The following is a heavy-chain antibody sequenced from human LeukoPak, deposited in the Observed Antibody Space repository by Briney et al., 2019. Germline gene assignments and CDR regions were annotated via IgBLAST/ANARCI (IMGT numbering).Heavy chain of an antibody. CDR3: ARGLWFGESSY. J-gene: IGHJ4*02. CDR2: FDPEDGET. V-gene: IGHV1-24*01. Sequence: ASVKVASKVSGYTLTELSMHWVRQPPGKGLEWMGGFDPEDGETIHAQKFQGRVTMTEDTSTDTAYMELSRLRSDDTAVYYCARGLWFGESSYWGQGTLVTVSS. CDR1: GYTLTELS. D-gene: IGHD3-10*01.